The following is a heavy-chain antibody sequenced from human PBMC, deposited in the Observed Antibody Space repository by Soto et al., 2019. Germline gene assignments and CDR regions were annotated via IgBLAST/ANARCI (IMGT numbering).Heavy chain of an antibody. D-gene: IGHD2-15*01. V-gene: IGHV1-3*01. CDR2: INAGNGNT. J-gene: IGHJ6*02. CDR1: GYTFTSYA. Sequence: QVQLVQSGAEVKKPGASVKVSCKASGYTFTSYAMHWVRQAPGQRLEWMGWINAGNGNTKYSRKFQGRVTITRDTSARTAYMELSSLRSEDTAVYYCASDYCSGGSCPLYYGMDVWGQGTTVTVSS. CDR3: ASDYCSGGSCPLYYGMDV.